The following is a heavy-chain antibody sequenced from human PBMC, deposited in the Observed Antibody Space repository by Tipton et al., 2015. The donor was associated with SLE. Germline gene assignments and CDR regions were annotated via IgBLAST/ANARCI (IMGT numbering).Heavy chain of an antibody. D-gene: IGHD6-6*01. J-gene: IGHJ6*03. Sequence: SLRLSCAASGFTFSSYGMHWVRQAPGKGLEWVAVIWYDGSNKYYADSVKGRFTISRDNSKNTVYLQMNSLRAEDTAVYYCVRSSSPPYYYYYMDVWGKGTTVTVSS. V-gene: IGHV3-33*08. CDR3: VRSSSPPYYYYYMDV. CDR2: IWYDGSNK. CDR1: GFTFSSYG.